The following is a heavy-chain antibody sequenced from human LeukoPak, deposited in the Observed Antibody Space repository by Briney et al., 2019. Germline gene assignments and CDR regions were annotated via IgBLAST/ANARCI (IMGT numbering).Heavy chain of an antibody. CDR1: GFTFSNYG. V-gene: IGHV3-30*18. CDR2: ISYDGSAE. J-gene: IGHJ4*02. D-gene: IGHD6-13*01. CDR3: AKELARGSSWYEDY. Sequence: GGSLGLSCAASGFTFSNYGMHWVRQAPGKGLEWVAVISYDGSAEYYADSVKGRFAIHRDNSRNTLYLQMNSLRPEDTAVYYCAKELARGSSWYEDYWGQETLVTVSS.